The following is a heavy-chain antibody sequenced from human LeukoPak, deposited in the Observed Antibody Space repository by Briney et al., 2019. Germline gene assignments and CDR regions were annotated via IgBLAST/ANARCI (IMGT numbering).Heavy chain of an antibody. V-gene: IGHV1-69*01. J-gene: IGHJ4*02. CDR2: IIPIFGTG. CDR1: GGTFSTSA. CDR3: ARGLGDSSGYYFSDN. D-gene: IGHD3-22*01. Sequence: SVKVSCKTSGGTFSTSAISWVRRAPRQGLEWMGGIIPIFGTGNYAQKFQGRVTITADEFTSTAYMELSSLTSEDTAVYYCARGLGDSSGYYFSDNWGQGTLVTVSS.